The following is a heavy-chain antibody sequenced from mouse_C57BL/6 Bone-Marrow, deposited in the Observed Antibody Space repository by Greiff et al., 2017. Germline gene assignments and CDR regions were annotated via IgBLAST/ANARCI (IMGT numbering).Heavy chain of an antibody. D-gene: IGHD1-1*01. J-gene: IGHJ2*01. V-gene: IGHV5-9-1*02. CDR3: TRDYYGSRGRYYFDY. CDR2: ISSGGDYI. CDR1: GFTFSSYA. Sequence: EVKLEESGEGLVKPGGSLKLSCAASGFTFSSYAMSWVRQTPEKRLEWVAYISSGGDYIYYADTVKGRFTISRDNARNTLYLQMSSLKSEDTAMYYCTRDYYGSRGRYYFDYWGQGTTLTVSS.